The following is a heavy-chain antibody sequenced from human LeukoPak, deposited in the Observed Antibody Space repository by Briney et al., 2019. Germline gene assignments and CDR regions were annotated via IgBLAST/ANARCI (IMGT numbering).Heavy chain of an antibody. CDR1: GFTFNNYV. CDR3: AKDFEGFCGGDCYSMDF. CDR2: ISYDGSNK. J-gene: IGHJ4*02. V-gene: IGHV3-30*18. D-gene: IGHD2-21*02. Sequence: PGGSLRLSCAASGFTFNNYVMHWVRQAPGQGLEWVALISYDGSNKYYADSVRGRFTISRDNSKNTLYLQMNSLRPEDTAVYYCAKDFEGFCGGDCYSMDFWGQGTLATVSS.